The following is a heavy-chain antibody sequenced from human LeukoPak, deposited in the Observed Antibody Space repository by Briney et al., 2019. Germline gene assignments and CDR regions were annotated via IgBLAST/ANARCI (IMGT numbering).Heavy chain of an antibody. Sequence: PSETLSLTCTVSGDSISSSYWNWIRQTPGKGLEWIGYISASGDTNYNPSLKSRIIISVDMSKNQFSLKLSSVTAADTAVYYCARLIPGTTGLRKNYFDYWGQGTLVTVSS. CDR2: ISASGDT. V-gene: IGHV4-4*09. CDR3: ARLIPGTTGLRKNYFDY. D-gene: IGHD1-20*01. CDR1: GDSISSSY. J-gene: IGHJ4*02.